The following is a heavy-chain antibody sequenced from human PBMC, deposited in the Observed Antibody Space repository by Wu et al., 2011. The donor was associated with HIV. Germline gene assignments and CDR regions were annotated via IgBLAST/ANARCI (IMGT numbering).Heavy chain of an antibody. J-gene: IGHJ4*02. CDR3: ARDPPGYPYFFDY. Sequence: QVQLVQSGAEVKKPGSSVKVSCKASGGTFSSYAISWVRQAPGQGLEWMGGIIPIFGTANYAQKFQGRVTITTDESTSTAYMELRSLRSDDMAVYFCARDPPGYPYFFDYWGQGTLVTVSS. V-gene: IGHV1-69*01. CDR1: GGTFSSYA. CDR2: IIPIFGTA. D-gene: IGHD5-12*01.